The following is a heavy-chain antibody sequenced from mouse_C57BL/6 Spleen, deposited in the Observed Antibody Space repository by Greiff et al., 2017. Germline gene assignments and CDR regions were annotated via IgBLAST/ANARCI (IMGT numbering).Heavy chain of an antibody. Sequence: EVQRVESGGGLVKPGGSLKLSCAASGFTFSSYTMSWVRQTPEKRLEWVATISGGGGNTYYPDSVKGRFTISRDNAKNTLYLQMSSLRSEDTALYYCATNYYGSSYYFDYWGQGTTLTVSS. CDR1: GFTFSSYT. CDR3: ATNYYGSSYYFDY. CDR2: ISGGGGNT. D-gene: IGHD1-1*01. J-gene: IGHJ2*01. V-gene: IGHV5-9*01.